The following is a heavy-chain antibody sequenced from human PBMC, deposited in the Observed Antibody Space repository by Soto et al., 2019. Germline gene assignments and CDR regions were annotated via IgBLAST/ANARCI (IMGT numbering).Heavy chain of an antibody. Sequence: QVQLVQSGAEVKKPGASVKVSCKASGYTFTSYYMHWVRQAPGQGLEWMGIINPSGGSTSYAQKVQGRVTMTRDTSTSTVYRELSSLRSEDTAVYYCARAGMVRGVTPRLYYYYYMDVWGKGTTVTVSS. D-gene: IGHD3-10*01. CDR1: GYTFTSYY. J-gene: IGHJ6*03. V-gene: IGHV1-46*03. CDR2: INPSGGST. CDR3: ARAGMVRGVTPRLYYYYYMDV.